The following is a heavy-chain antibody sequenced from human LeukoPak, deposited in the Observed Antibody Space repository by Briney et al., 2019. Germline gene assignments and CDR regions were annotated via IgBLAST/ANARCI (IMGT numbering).Heavy chain of an antibody. CDR2: IYYSGST. D-gene: IGHD5-18*01. J-gene: IGHJ4*02. V-gene: IGHV4-59*01. CDR3: ARFSYGFSLDY. CDR1: GGSISSYY. Sequence: KPSETLSLTCTVSGGSISSYYWSWIRQPPGKGLEWIGYIYYSGSTNYNPSLKSRVTISVDTSKNQLSLKLSSVTAADTAVYYCARFSYGFSLDYWGQGTLVTVSS.